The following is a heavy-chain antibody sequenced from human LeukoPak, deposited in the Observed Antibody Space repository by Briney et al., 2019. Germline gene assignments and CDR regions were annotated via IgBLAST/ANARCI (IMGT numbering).Heavy chain of an antibody. CDR1: GFTFSNAW. J-gene: IGHJ6*03. CDR2: IKSKTDGGTT. CDR3: ARDLRSGTRPPYYYYMDV. V-gene: IGHV3-15*01. D-gene: IGHD3-22*01. Sequence: GGSLRLSCAASGFTFSNAWMSWVRQAPGKGLEWVGRIKSKTDGGTTDYAAPVKGRFTISRDDSKNTLYLQMNSLRAEDTAVYYCARDLRSGTRPPYYYYMDVWGKGTTVTVSS.